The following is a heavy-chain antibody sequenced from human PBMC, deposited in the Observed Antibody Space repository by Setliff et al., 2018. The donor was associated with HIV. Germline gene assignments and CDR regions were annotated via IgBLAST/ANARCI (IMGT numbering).Heavy chain of an antibody. J-gene: IGHJ3*02. CDR3: ATDRILGYCSSTSCSNAFDI. V-gene: IGHV1-24*01. D-gene: IGHD2-2*01. CDR1: GYTFTGYY. CDR2: FDPEDGET. Sequence: ASVKVSCKASGYTFTGYYMHWVRQAPGQGLEWMGGFDPEDGETIYAQKFQGRVTMTEDASTDTAYMELSSLRSEDMAVYYCATDRILGYCSSTSCSNAFDIWGQGTVVTVSS.